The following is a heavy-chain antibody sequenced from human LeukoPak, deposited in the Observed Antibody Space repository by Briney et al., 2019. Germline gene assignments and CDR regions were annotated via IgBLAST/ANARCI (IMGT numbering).Heavy chain of an antibody. V-gene: IGHV1-69*13. Sequence: ASVKVSCKASGGTFSSYAISWVRQAPGQGLEWMGGIIPIFGTANYAQKFQGRVTITADESTSTAYMELSSLRSEDTAVYYCARRTLAAAGPYWYFDLWGRGTLVTVSS. J-gene: IGHJ2*01. CDR2: IIPIFGTA. CDR3: ARRTLAAAGPYWYFDL. D-gene: IGHD6-13*01. CDR1: GGTFSSYA.